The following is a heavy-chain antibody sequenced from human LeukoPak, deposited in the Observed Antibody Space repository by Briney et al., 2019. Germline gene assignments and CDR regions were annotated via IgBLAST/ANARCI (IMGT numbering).Heavy chain of an antibody. Sequence: PSETLSLTCTVSGDSISSYYWSWIRQPPGKGLEWIGYIYYSGSTNYNPSLKSRVTISVDTSKNQFSLKLSSVTAADTAVYYCARVKHGSSWIRPSYYFDYWGQGTLVTVSS. J-gene: IGHJ4*02. D-gene: IGHD6-13*01. CDR1: GDSISSYY. CDR2: IYYSGST. CDR3: ARVKHGSSWIRPSYYFDY. V-gene: IGHV4-59*01.